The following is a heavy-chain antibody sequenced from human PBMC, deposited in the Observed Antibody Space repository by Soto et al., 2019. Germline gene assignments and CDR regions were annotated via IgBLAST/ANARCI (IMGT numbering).Heavy chain of an antibody. D-gene: IGHD3-10*01. CDR3: ARDDPFYYGSGSYPKFDP. Sequence: EVQLVESGGGLVQPGGSLRLSCAASEFTFSTYWMSWARQAPGKGLEWVATIKEDGSEKYYVDSVKGRFTISRDNSKNTLYLQMNRLRAEDADVYYCARDDPFYYGSGSYPKFDPWGQGTLVTVSS. J-gene: IGHJ5*02. CDR1: EFTFSTYW. V-gene: IGHV3-7*01. CDR2: IKEDGSEK.